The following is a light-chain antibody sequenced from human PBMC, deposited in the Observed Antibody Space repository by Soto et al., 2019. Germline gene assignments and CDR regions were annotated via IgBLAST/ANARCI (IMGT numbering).Light chain of an antibody. CDR3: QQYNSYPLT. Sequence: DIQMTQSPSSLSASVGDRVTITCRASQGIRRRLGWYQQKLGQAPELLIFDASSLQSGVPSRFSGSGSGTDFTLTISSLQPEDFATYYCQQYNSYPLTFGGGTKVDIK. CDR2: DAS. V-gene: IGKV1D-16*01. CDR1: QGIRRR. J-gene: IGKJ4*02.